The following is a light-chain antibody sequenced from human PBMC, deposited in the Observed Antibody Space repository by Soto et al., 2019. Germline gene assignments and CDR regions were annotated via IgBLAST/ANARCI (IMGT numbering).Light chain of an antibody. CDR1: QTVRNNY. J-gene: IGKJ5*01. Sequence: EFVLTQSPGPLSLSPGERATLSCRSSQTVRNNYLAWYQQKPGQAPRLMIYDASSRATGIPDRFSGSGSGTHFTLTISRLEPGDVAVYYCQHFGGTTFTFGQGTRLEIK. CDR2: DAS. CDR3: QHFGGTTFT. V-gene: IGKV3-20*01.